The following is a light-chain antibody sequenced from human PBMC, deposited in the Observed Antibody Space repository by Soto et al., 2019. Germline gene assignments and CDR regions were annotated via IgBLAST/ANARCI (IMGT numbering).Light chain of an antibody. V-gene: IGKV2-28*01. CDR2: LGS. Sequence: DIVMTQSPLSLPVTPGEPASISCRSSQSLLHSNGYNYLDWYLQKPGQSPQLLINLGSNRASGDPDMFSGIGSGTYFTLKISRVEAEDFGVYYCMQALQTPRAFGQGTKVEIK. CDR3: MQALQTPRA. CDR1: QSLLHSNGYNY. J-gene: IGKJ1*01.